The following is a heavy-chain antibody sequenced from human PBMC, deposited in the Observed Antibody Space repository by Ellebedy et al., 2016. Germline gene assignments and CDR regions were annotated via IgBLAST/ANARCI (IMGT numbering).Heavy chain of an antibody. V-gene: IGHV3-33*06. CDR3: AKSRAYHDFVVSPTARYWYFDV. CDR2: IWYDGSSA. D-gene: IGHD2-15*01. CDR1: GFTFSGYG. J-gene: IGHJ2*01. Sequence: GESLKISCAASGFTFSGYGMHWVRQAPGKGLERVAVIWYDGSSALYADSVKGRFTVSRDNSKKMLYLHMSSLRAEDTATYYCAKSRAYHDFVVSPTARYWYFDVWGRGTLVTVSS.